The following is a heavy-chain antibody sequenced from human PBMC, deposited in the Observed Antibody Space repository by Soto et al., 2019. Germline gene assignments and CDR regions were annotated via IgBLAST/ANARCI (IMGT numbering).Heavy chain of an antibody. V-gene: IGHV4-59*01. J-gene: IGHJ4*02. Sequence: SETLSLTCTVSGGSISSYYWSWIRQPPGKGLEWIGYIYYSGTTSYNPSLNSRVTMSVDTSKNQFFLKVNSVTAADTAVYYCARESYYGSGATVVAYWGQGTLVTISS. CDR1: GGSISSYY. CDR3: ARESYYGSGATVVAY. CDR2: IYYSGTT. D-gene: IGHD3-10*01.